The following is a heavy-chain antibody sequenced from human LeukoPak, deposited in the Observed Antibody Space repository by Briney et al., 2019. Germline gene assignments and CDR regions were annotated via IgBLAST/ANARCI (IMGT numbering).Heavy chain of an antibody. CDR1: GFTFSDYY. CDR3: VVYGDYVRINLNGFDP. CDR2: ISSSGSTI. V-gene: IGHV3-11*01. Sequence: GGSLRLSCAASGFTFSDYYMSWIRQAPGKGLEWVSYISSSGSTIYYADSVKGQYTISRDNAMNSLYLQMNSLRAEDTAVYYCVVYGDYVRINLNGFDPWGQGTLVTVSS. D-gene: IGHD4-17*01. J-gene: IGHJ5*02.